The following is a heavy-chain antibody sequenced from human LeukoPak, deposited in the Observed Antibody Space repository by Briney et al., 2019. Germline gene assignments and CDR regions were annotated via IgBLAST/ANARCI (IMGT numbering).Heavy chain of an antibody. CDR2: ISWNSGSI. CDR3: AKDLRQLVPAAIDHNFDY. J-gene: IGHJ4*02. CDR1: GFTFDDYA. V-gene: IGHV3-9*01. Sequence: PGRSLRLSCAASGFTFDDYAMHWVRQAPGKGLEWVSGISWNSGSIGYADSVKGRFTISRDNAKNSLYLQMNSLRAEDTAVYYCAKDLRQLVPAAIDHNFDYWGQGTLVTVSS. D-gene: IGHD2-2*02.